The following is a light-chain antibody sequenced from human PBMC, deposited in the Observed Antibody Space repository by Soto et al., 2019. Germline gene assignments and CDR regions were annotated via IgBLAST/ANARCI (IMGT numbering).Light chain of an antibody. CDR2: GAS. J-gene: IGKJ1*01. V-gene: IGKV1-6*01. Sequence: AIQMTQSPSSLSASVGDRVTITCRASQGIRDELGWYQQKPGKAPKLLIYGASTLQSGVPSRFGGSGSGSDVTLTISGLLPEDFATYYCLQDYNFPWTFGQGTKVEIK. CDR1: QGIRDE. CDR3: LQDYNFPWT.